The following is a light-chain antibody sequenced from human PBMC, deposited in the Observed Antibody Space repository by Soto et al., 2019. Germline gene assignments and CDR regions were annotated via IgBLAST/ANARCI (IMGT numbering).Light chain of an antibody. CDR2: EVT. Sequence: QSALTQPASVSGSPGQSITISCTGSSSDVGAYNFVSWYQHHPGKAPKLILYEVTTHPSGVSSRFSGSKSGNKASLTISGLQADDEANYYGSSYTSNNTPYVFGTGTKVTVL. CDR1: SSDVGAYNF. CDR3: SSYTSNNTPYV. J-gene: IGLJ1*01. V-gene: IGLV2-14*01.